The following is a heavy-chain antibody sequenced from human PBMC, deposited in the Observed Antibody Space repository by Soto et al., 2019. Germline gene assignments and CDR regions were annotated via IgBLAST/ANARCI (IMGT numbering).Heavy chain of an antibody. D-gene: IGHD5-18*01. Sequence: QVQLVESGGGVVQPGRSLRLSCAASGFPFRNYGLHWVRQAPGKGLEWVAVISYDGSNTYYTDSVKGRFTISRDNLQNTLYPQMDRLRTDDTAVYYCARGDLDTSMAMSFDYWGQGTLVTVST. V-gene: IGHV3-30*03. J-gene: IGHJ4*02. CDR2: ISYDGSNT. CDR1: GFPFRNYG. CDR3: ARGDLDTSMAMSFDY.